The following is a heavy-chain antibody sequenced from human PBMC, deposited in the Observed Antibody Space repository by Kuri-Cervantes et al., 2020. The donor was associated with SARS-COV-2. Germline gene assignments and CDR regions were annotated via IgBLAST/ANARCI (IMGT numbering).Heavy chain of an antibody. J-gene: IGHJ3*02. CDR3: ARSGPGAVSREDDAFDI. V-gene: IGHV1-2*02. CDR2: INPNSGGT. D-gene: IGHD3-10*01. Sequence: ASVKVSCKASGYTFTDYYMHWVRQAPGQGLEWMGWINPNSGGTNYAQKFQDRVTITRDRSASTAYMELSSLRSEDTAMYYCARSGPGAVSREDDAFDIWGQGTMVTVSS. CDR1: GYTFTDYY.